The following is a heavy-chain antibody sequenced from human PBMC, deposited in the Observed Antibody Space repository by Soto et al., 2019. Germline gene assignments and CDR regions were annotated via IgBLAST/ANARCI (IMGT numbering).Heavy chain of an antibody. V-gene: IGHV4-59*12. CDR2: LYYTGST. D-gene: IGHD5-18*01. J-gene: IGHJ6*02. Sequence: SETLSLTCNVSGGSISDFYWSWIRQSPGKRLEWIGYLYYTGSTNYNPALKSRVTISLDTSRNQFSMTLNSVTAADTAVYYCARNGYTYGMDVWGQGATVTVSS. CDR1: GGSISDFY. CDR3: ARNGYTYGMDV.